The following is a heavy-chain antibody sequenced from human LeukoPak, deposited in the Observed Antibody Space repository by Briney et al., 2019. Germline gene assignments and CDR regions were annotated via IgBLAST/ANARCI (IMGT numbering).Heavy chain of an antibody. CDR3: ARSNYDLGMDV. CDR2: ISSSGSTI. Sequence: GGSLRLSCAASGFTFSSYSMNWVRQAPGKGLEWVSYISSSGSTIYYADSVKGRFTISRDNAKNSLYLQMNSLRAEDTAVYYCARSNYDLGMDVWGQGTTVTVSS. D-gene: IGHD3-3*01. J-gene: IGHJ6*02. V-gene: IGHV3-48*04. CDR1: GFTFSSYS.